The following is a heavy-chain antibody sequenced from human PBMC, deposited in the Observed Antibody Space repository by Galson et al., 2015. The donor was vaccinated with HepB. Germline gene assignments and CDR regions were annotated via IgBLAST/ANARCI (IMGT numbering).Heavy chain of an antibody. CDR1: GFTFSSYG. V-gene: IGHV3-30*18. Sequence: SLRLSCAASGFTFSSYGMHWVRQAPGKGLEWVAVISYDGSNKYYADSVKGRFTISRDNSKNTLYLQMNSLRAEDTAVYYCAKDAFFGVVSPDYYYYYMDVWGKGTTVTVSS. J-gene: IGHJ6*03. CDR3: AKDAFFGVVSPDYYYYYMDV. CDR2: ISYDGSNK. D-gene: IGHD3-3*01.